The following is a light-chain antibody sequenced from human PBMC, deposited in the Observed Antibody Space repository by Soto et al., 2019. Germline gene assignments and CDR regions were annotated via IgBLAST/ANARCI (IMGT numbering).Light chain of an antibody. CDR2: AAS. Sequence: DIQMTQSPSSLSAPVGDTVIITCRASRSIGTNLNWYQLKPGKAPELLVFAASTLQYGVPSRFSGSGSGTDFALTITGLQPEDFAIYSCQQSFGVPYTFAQGTKVESK. CDR3: QQSFGVPYT. CDR1: RSIGTN. V-gene: IGKV1-39*01. J-gene: IGKJ2*01.